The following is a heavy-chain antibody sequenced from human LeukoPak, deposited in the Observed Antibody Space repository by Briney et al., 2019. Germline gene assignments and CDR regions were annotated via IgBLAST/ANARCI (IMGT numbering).Heavy chain of an antibody. CDR3: ARQTGSGLFILP. CDR1: GVSISSSYSY. CDR2: IYYTGNT. J-gene: IGHJ4*02. D-gene: IGHD3/OR15-3a*01. V-gene: IGHV4-39*01. Sequence: SETLSLTCTVSGVSISSSYSYWGWIRQPPGMGLEWIGSIYYTGNTYYNASLKSQVSTSIDTSKNQFSLELTSVTAADTAVYYCARQTGSGLFILPGGQGTLVTVSS.